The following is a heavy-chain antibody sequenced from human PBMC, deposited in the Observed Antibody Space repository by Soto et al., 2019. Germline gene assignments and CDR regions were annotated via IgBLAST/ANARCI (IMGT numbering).Heavy chain of an antibody. CDR1: GGSFSGYY. J-gene: IGHJ2*01. V-gene: IGHV4-34*01. CDR2: INDRGSI. D-gene: IGHD3-9*01. CDR3: ARELHDILTGTPWVLHFEL. Sequence: QVQLQQWGAGPLRPLETLSLTCGVSGGSFSGYYWAWIRQSPGKGLEWIGEINDRGSINYNPSPKSRVISSVGTPKKPYSLHLRSRPAAHTAVYSCARELHDILTGTPWVLHFELWGRGTLVSV.